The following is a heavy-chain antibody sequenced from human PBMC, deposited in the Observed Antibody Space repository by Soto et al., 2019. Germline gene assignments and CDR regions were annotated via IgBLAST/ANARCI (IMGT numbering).Heavy chain of an antibody. V-gene: IGHV1-2*04. D-gene: IGHD2-2*01. CDR1: GYTFTGYY. J-gene: IGHJ4*02. CDR2: INPNSGGT. CDR3: ARTRPRPIIVVVPNFDY. Sequence: ASVKVSCKASGYTFTGYYMHWVRQAPGQGLEWMGWINPNSGGTNYAQKFQGWVTMTRDTSISTAYMELSRLRSDDTAVYYCARTRPRPIIVVVPNFDYWGQGTLVTVSS.